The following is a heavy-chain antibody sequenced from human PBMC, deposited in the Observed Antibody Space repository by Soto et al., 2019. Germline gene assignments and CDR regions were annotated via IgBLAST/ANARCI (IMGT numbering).Heavy chain of an antibody. J-gene: IGHJ5*02. D-gene: IGHD3-16*02. CDR2: ISSSSSYT. CDR1: GFTFSDYY. Sequence: PGGSLRLSCAASGFTFSDYYMSWIRQAPGKGLEWVSYISSSSSYTNYADSVKGRFTISRDNAKNTLYLQMNSLRAEDTAVYYCARVFPWYYDYVWEXYRRNWFGRWGQGSLVTVS. V-gene: IGHV3-11*06. CDR3: ARVFPWYYDYVWEXYRRNWFGR.